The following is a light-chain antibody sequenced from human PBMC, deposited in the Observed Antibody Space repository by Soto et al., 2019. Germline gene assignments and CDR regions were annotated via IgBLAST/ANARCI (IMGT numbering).Light chain of an antibody. J-gene: IGKJ2*01. V-gene: IGKV3-20*01. Sequence: EIVLTQSPGTLSLSPGERATLSCRASQSVSSNYLAWYQQKPGQAPRLLIYGASRGAAGIPDRFSGSGSGTDFTLTINRLEPEDFAVYCCQQDGRSPMFTFGQGTKLEIK. CDR2: GAS. CDR3: QQDGRSPMFT. CDR1: QSVSSNY.